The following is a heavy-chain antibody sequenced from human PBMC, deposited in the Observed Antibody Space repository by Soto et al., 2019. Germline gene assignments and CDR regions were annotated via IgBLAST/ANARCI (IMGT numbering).Heavy chain of an antibody. CDR3: ASNNNNWNFV. J-gene: IGHJ4*02. D-gene: IGHD1-7*01. CDR2: VYYTGAT. CDR1: GGSVTTGGWY. V-gene: IGHV4-61*08. Sequence: PSETLSLTCNVSGGSVTTGGWYWNWIRQPPGGGLEWIGHVYYTGATDYNPSVRSRVTISVDTSKNQFSLKLSSVTAADTAVYYCASNNNNWNFVWGQGTLVTVSS.